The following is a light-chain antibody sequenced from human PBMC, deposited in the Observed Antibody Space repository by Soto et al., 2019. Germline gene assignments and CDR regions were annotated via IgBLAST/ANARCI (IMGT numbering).Light chain of an antibody. CDR1: QSVSSY. CDR2: DAA. V-gene: IGKV3-11*01. CDR3: QQRSNWPPRT. Sequence: EIVLTQSPATLSLSPGERATLSCRASQSVSSYLAWYQQKPGQAPRLLIYDAANRATGIPARFSGSGSGTDLTLPISSLEPEDFAVYYCQQRSNWPPRTFGGGTKVEIK. J-gene: IGKJ4*01.